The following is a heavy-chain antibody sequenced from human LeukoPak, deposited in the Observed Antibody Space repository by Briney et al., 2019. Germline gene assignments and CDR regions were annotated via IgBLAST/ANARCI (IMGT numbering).Heavy chain of an antibody. V-gene: IGHV3-23*01. CDR3: AKERVLWFGELSFDY. J-gene: IGHJ4*02. D-gene: IGHD3-10*01. CDR1: GFTFSSYV. CDR2: ISGSGGST. Sequence: GGSLRLSCEASGFTFSSYVMSWVRQAPGKGLEWVSAISGSGGSTYYADSVKGRFTISRDNSKNTLYLQMNSLRAEDTAVYYCAKERVLWFGELSFDYWGQGTLVTVSS.